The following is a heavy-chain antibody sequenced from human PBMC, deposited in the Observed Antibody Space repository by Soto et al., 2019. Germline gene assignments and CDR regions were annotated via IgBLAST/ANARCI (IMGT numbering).Heavy chain of an antibody. Sequence: SETLSLTCTVSGGSISSSSYYWGWIRQPPGKGLEWIGSIYYSGSTYYNPSLKSRVTISVDTSKNQFSLKLSSVTAADTAVYYCARSMTAVVTLDYWGQGTLVTVSS. CDR1: GGSISSSSYY. CDR3: ARSMTAVVTLDY. CDR2: IYYSGST. V-gene: IGHV4-39*01. J-gene: IGHJ4*02. D-gene: IGHD4-17*01.